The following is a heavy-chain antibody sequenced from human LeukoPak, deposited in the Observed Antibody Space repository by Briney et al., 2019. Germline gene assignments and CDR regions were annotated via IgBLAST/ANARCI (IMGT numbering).Heavy chain of an antibody. CDR2: IYHSGST. J-gene: IGHJ4*02. V-gene: IGHV4-30-2*01. D-gene: IGHD6-19*01. CDR3: ASQYSSGWYYFDY. CDR1: GGSISSGGYS. Sequence: PSQTLSLTCAVSGGSISSGGYSWSWLRQPPGKGLEWIGYIYHSGSTYYNPSLKSRVTISVDRSKNQFSLKLSSVTAADTAVYYCASQYSSGWYYFDYWGQGTLVTVSS.